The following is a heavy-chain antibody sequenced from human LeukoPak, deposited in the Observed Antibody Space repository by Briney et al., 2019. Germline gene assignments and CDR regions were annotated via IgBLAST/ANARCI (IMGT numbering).Heavy chain of an antibody. Sequence: SETLSLTCTVSTGSISSNYWSWIRQPPGKGLEGIGCIYYSGSTNYNPSLKSRVTISVDTSKNQFSLKLSSVTAADTAVYYCAGAQAFSYMWIDYWDQGTLVTVSS. J-gene: IGHJ4*02. CDR3: AGAQAFSYMWIDY. CDR2: IYYSGST. V-gene: IGHV4-59*01. CDR1: TGSISSNY. D-gene: IGHD5-18*01.